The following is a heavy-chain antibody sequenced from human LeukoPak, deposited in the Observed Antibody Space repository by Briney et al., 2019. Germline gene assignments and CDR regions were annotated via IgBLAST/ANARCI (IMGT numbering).Heavy chain of an antibody. J-gene: IGHJ4*02. CDR1: GYNFTSYW. CDR2: IYPGDSDT. D-gene: IGHD3-3*01. Sequence: GESLKISCKGSGYNFTSYWIGWVRQMPGKGLEWMGIIYPGDSDTRYSPSFQGQVTISADKSISTAYLQWSSLKASDTAMYYCARHPHYDFWSGYPGAPDYYFDYWGQGTLVTVSS. CDR3: ARHPHYDFWSGYPGAPDYYFDY. V-gene: IGHV5-51*01.